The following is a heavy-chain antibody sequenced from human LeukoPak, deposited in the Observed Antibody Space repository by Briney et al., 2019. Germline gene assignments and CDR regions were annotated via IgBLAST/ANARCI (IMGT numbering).Heavy chain of an antibody. Sequence: GGSLRLSCAASRFTFSSYGMHWVRQAPGKGLEWVAVISYDGSNKYYADSVKGRFTISRDNSKNTLYLQMNSLRAEDTAVYYCAKEGIDSGSNWFDPWGQGTLVTVSS. J-gene: IGHJ5*02. CDR3: AKEGIDSGSNWFDP. V-gene: IGHV3-30*18. CDR1: RFTFSSYG. CDR2: ISYDGSNK. D-gene: IGHD6-6*01.